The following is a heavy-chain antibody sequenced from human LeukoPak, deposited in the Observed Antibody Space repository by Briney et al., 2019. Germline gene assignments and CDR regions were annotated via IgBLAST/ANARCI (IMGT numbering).Heavy chain of an antibody. CDR3: ATEGSESAFDI. V-gene: IGHV3-30*02. Sequence: GGSLRLSCAASGFTFSRYGMHWVRQAPGKGLEWVAFIPYDGSIKYYADSVKGRFTISRDNSKNTLYLQMNSLRAEDTAVHFCATEGSESAFDIWGQGTMVTVSS. J-gene: IGHJ3*02. CDR1: GFTFSRYG. CDR2: IPYDGSIK. D-gene: IGHD3-10*01.